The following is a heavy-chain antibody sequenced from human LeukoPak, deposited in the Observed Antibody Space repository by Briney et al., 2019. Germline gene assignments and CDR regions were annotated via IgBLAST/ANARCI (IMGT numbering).Heavy chain of an antibody. CDR3: AKDNSYSGSVY. Sequence: PGGSLRLSCAASGFTVSSNYMSWVRQAPGKGLEWVSVIYSGGSTYYADSVKGRFTISRDNSKNTLYPQMNSLRAEDTAVYYCAKDNSYSGSVYWGQGTLVTVSS. V-gene: IGHV3-53*05. CDR1: GFTVSSNY. J-gene: IGHJ4*02. D-gene: IGHD1-26*01. CDR2: IYSGGST.